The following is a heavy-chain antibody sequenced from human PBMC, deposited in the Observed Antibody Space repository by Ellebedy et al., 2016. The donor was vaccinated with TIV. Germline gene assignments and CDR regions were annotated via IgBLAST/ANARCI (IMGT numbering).Heavy chain of an antibody. CDR1: DYRLSIYG. Sequence: ASVKVSCXASDYRLSIYGITWVRQAPGQGLEWMGSISALNGNIHYAQKFQGRVTMTTDTATSTAYMELKSLRSDDTAVYFCARSTSIAVAGAEDWGQGTLVTVAS. J-gene: IGHJ4*02. CDR2: ISALNGNI. D-gene: IGHD6-19*01. V-gene: IGHV1-18*04. CDR3: ARSTSIAVAGAED.